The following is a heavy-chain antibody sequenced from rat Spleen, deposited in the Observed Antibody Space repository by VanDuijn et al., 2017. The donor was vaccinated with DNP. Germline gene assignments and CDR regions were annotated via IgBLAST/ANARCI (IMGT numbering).Heavy chain of an antibody. J-gene: IGHJ2*01. CDR3: ARHFL. Sequence: EVQLVESGGDLVQPGRSLKLSCVASGFPFKNYWMTWIRQFPGKGLEWVASITTSGATTYYPDSMRGRFTISRDNARNTLYLQMISLRSDDTATYYCARHFLWGQGVRVTVSS. CDR1: GFPFKNYW. V-gene: IGHV5-31*01. CDR2: ITTSGATT.